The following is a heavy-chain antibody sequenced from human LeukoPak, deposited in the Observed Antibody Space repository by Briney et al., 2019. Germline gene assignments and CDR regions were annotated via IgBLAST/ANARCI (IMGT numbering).Heavy chain of an antibody. J-gene: IGHJ5*02. CDR3: VRDGEGVAISVNYWFDP. V-gene: IGHV1-8*01. CDR2: MNPNNGNT. D-gene: IGHD3-10*01. Sequence: VASVTVSCKASGFTFTSYDINWVRQASGQGLEWMGWMNPNNGNTGYAQKFQGRVTMTRDTSISTAYMELRGLGSEDTAVYYCVRDGEGVAISVNYWFDPWGQGTLVTVSS. CDR1: GFTFTSYD.